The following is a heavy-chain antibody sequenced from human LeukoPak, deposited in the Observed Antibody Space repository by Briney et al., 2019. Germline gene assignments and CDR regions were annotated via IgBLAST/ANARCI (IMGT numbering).Heavy chain of an antibody. Sequence: GGSLRLSCAASGFTVSTNYMSWVRQAPGKGLEWVSIIYSDGSTYYADSVKGRFTISRDNSKNTLYLQMNSLRAEDTAVYYCASDCTRTTCPVDYWGQGTLVTVSS. CDR1: GFTVSTNY. V-gene: IGHV3-66*02. CDR2: IYSDGST. CDR3: ASDCTRTTCPVDY. J-gene: IGHJ4*02. D-gene: IGHD2-2*01.